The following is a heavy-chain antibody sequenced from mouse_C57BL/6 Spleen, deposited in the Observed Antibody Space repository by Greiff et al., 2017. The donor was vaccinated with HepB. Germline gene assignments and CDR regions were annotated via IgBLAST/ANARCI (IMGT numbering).Heavy chain of an antibody. CDR1: GFNIKNTY. D-gene: IGHD2-3*01. CDR2: IDPANGNT. V-gene: IGHV14-3*01. J-gene: IGHJ4*01. Sequence: EVKLVESVAELVRPGASVKLSCTASGFNIKNTYMHWVKQRPEQGLEWIGRIDPANGNTKYAPKFQGKATITADTSSNTAYLQLSSLTSEDTAIYYCARWETTDGYYVYYAMDYWGQGTSVTVSS. CDR3: ARWETTDGYYVYYAMDY.